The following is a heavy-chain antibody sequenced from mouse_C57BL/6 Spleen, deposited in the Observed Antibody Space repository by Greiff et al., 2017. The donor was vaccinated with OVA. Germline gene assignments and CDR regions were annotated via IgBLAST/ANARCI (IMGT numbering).Heavy chain of an antibody. CDR3: ARPNWYYFDY. Sequence: VQLKESGGGLVKPGGSLKLSCAASGFTFSDYGMHWVRQAPEKGLEWVAYISSGSSTIYYADTVKGRFTISRDNAKNTLFLQMTSLRSEDTAMYYCARPNWYYFDYWGQGTTLTVPS. D-gene: IGHD4-1*01. CDR1: GFTFSDYG. CDR2: ISSGSSTI. V-gene: IGHV5-17*01. J-gene: IGHJ2*01.